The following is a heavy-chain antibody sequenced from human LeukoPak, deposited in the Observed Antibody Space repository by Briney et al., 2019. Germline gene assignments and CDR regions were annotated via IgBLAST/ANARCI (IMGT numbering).Heavy chain of an antibody. J-gene: IGHJ3*02. CDR1: GITFWSYA. D-gene: IGHD3-10*01. CDR2: ISNDGSKS. CDR3: TREFGGFDI. Sequence: GGSLRLSCAASGITFWSYAMHWARQIPGKSLEWVAVISNDGSKSSYADSVRGRFTISRDNSKDTLYLQMNGLRTEDTAVYYCTREFGGFDIWGQGTLVTVSS. V-gene: IGHV3-30-3*01.